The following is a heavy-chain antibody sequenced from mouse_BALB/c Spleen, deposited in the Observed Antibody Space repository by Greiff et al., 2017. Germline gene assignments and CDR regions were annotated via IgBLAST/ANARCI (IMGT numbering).Heavy chain of an antibody. CDR1: GYSITSDYA. D-gene: IGHD2-1*01. V-gene: IGHV3-2*02. CDR3: ARDPYGNYDY. J-gene: IGHJ2*01. CDR2: ISYSGST. Sequence: EVKVEESGPGLVKPSQSLSLTCTVTGYSITSDYAWNWIRQFPGNKLEWMGYISYSGSTSYNPSLKSRISITRDTSKNQFFLQLNSVTTEDTATYYCARDPYGNYDYWGQGTTLTVSS.